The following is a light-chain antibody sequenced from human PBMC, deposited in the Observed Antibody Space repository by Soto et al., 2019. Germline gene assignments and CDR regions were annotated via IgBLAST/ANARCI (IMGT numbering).Light chain of an antibody. CDR2: GAS. V-gene: IGKV3-20*01. Sequence: EIVLTQSPGTLSLSPGERATLSCRASQSVSSSYLAWYQQKPGQAPRLLIYGASSRATGIPDRFSGSGSGTDFTLTISRLETEDFAVYYCQQYGRSPRTFGQGTKLENK. CDR3: QQYGRSPRT. CDR1: QSVSSSY. J-gene: IGKJ2*01.